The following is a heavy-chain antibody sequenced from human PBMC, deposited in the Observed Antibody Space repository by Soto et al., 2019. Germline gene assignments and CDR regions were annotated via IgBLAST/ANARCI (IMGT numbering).Heavy chain of an antibody. CDR1: GFTFSSYA. Sequence: GGSLRLSCAASGFTFSSYAMSWVRQAPGKGLEWVSAISGSGGSTYYADSVKGRFTISRDNSKNTLYLQMNSLRAEDTAVYYCAKDQSTATRARGYYDYVWGSYRPYFLWGQGTLVTVSS. D-gene: IGHD3-16*02. J-gene: IGHJ4*02. CDR2: ISGSGGST. V-gene: IGHV3-23*01. CDR3: AKDQSTATRARGYYDYVWGSYRPYFL.